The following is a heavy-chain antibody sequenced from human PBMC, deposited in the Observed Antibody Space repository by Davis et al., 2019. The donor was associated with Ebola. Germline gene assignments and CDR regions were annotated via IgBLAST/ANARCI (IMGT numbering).Heavy chain of an antibody. D-gene: IGHD1-26*01. J-gene: IGHJ4*02. Sequence: AASVKVSCKASGYTFTNYDINWARQATGQGLEWMGWMNPNSGNTGYAQKFQGRVTMTRNISISIAYMELNSLRSEDTAVYYCARRVGARSGFDYWGQGVPVTVSS. CDR1: GYTFTNYD. CDR2: MNPNSGNT. V-gene: IGHV1-8*02. CDR3: ARRVGARSGFDY.